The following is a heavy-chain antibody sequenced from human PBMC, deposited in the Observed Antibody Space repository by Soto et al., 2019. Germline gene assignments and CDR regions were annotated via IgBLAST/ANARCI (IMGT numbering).Heavy chain of an antibody. CDR3: ASSFTSSQWRYGMDV. J-gene: IGHJ6*04. D-gene: IGHD2-2*01. CDR2: ISAYNGDT. Sequence: APVKVSCKASGYTFTSYAMHWVRQAPGQRLEWMGWISAYNGDTKYAQKFQGRVILTTDSSTGTAYMERRSLGSDDTAVYYCASSFTSSQWRYGMDVWGKGTTVTVSS. CDR1: GYTFTSYA. V-gene: IGHV1-18*01.